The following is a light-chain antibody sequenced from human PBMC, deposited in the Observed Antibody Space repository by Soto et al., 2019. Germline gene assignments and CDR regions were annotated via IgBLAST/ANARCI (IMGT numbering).Light chain of an antibody. CDR1: QSVGTY. CDR2: DAS. Sequence: ENVLTQSPGTLSLSPGERATLSCRASQSVGTYLAWYQQKPGQAPRLLIFDASKRATGIPARFSGSGSGTDFTLTIGSLEPEDFAVYYCQQRSNWLWTFGQGTKVDIK. V-gene: IGKV3-11*01. J-gene: IGKJ1*01. CDR3: QQRSNWLWT.